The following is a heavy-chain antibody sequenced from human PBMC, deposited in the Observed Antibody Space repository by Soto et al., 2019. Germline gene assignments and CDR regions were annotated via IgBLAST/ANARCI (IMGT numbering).Heavy chain of an antibody. CDR3: ARDGIVVVPAAITVYYYYGMDV. CDR2: IFPIFGTA. CDR1: GGTFSSYA. V-gene: IGHV1-69*13. Sequence: SLKVSCKASGGTFSSYAISWVRQAPGQGLVWMGGIFPIFGTANYAQKFQGRVTITADESTSTAYMELSGLRSEDTAVYYCARDGIVVVPAAITVYYYYGMDVWGQGTTVT. J-gene: IGHJ6*02. D-gene: IGHD2-2*01.